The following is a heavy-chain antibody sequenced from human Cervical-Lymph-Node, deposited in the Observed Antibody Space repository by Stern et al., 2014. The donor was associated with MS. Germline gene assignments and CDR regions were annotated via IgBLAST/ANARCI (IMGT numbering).Heavy chain of an antibody. V-gene: IGHV4-59*01. CDR2: IYYTRSA. CDR1: GGSISNYY. J-gene: IGHJ6*02. D-gene: IGHD3-9*01. CDR3: ARDRSSYDILTGYYYGMDV. Sequence: QVQLVQSGPGLVKPSETLSLTCPVSGGSISNYYWSWIRQPPGKGLEWIGFIYYTRSANYNPSLESRVTISVDTSKNQFSLKMSSVTAADTAVYYCARDRSSYDILTGYYYGMDVWGQGTTVTVSS.